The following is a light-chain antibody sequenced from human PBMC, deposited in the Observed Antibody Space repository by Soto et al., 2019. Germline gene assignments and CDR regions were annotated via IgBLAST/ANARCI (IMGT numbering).Light chain of an antibody. Sequence: EIVLTQSPATLSLSPGERATLSCGASQSVSSNSLAWYQQKPGLAPRLIIYDASSRATGIPDRVSGSGSGTDFTLTITRLEPEDSAVYYCHQYGSSLLTFGGGTKVEIK. J-gene: IGKJ4*01. CDR3: HQYGSSLLT. CDR1: QSVSSNS. CDR2: DAS. V-gene: IGKV3D-20*01.